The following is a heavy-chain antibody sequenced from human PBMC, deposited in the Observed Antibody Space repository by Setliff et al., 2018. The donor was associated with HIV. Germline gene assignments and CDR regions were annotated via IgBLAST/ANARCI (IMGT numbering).Heavy chain of an antibody. V-gene: IGHV5-51*01. CDR3: ARQRMEKTSYSFWSSYWKSGELYAY. CDR1: GYSFTTYW. J-gene: IGHJ4*02. D-gene: IGHD3-3*01. CDR2: IYPSDSET. Sequence: GESLKISCKGSGYSFTTYWIGWVRQMPGKGLEWMGIIYPSDSETRYSPSFQGQVTISADKSISTAYLQWSTLKASDTAMYYCARQRMEKTSYSFWSSYWKSGELYAYWGQGTLVTVSS.